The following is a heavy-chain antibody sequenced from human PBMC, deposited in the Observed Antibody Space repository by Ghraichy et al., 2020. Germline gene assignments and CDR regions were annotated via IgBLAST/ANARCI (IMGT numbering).Heavy chain of an antibody. V-gene: IGHV4-30-2*01. J-gene: IGHJ6*03. D-gene: IGHD3-10*01. CDR2: IYHSGST. CDR1: GGSISSGGYS. CDR3: ARVRPYYGSGRRPYYYYMDV. Sequence: SETLSLTCAVSGGSISSGGYSWSWIRQPPGKGLEWIGYIYHSGSTYYNPSLKSRVTISVDRSKNQFSLKLSSVTAADTAVYYCARVRPYYGSGRRPYYYYMDVWGKGTTVTVSS.